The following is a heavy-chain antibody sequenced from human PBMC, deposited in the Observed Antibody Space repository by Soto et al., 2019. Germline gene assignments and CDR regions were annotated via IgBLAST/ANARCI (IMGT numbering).Heavy chain of an antibody. CDR1: GGTFSSYA. CDR3: ARATYYYDSSGYYYYYYYMDV. J-gene: IGHJ6*03. CDR2: IIPIFGTA. D-gene: IGHD3-22*01. Sequence: ASVKVSCKASGGTFSSYAISWVRQAPGQGLEWKGGIIPIFGTANYAQKFQGRVTITADESTSTAYMELSSLRSEDTAVYYCARATYYYDSSGYYYYYYYMDVWGKGTTVTVSS. V-gene: IGHV1-69*13.